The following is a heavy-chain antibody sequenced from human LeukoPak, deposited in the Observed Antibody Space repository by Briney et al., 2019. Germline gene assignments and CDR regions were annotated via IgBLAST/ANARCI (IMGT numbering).Heavy chain of an antibody. CDR2: ISSSGSTI. CDR3: ARASYSSSWPFDY. J-gene: IGHJ4*02. Sequence: GGSLRLSCAASGFTFSSYEMNWVRQAPGEGLEWVSYISSSGSTIYYADSVKGRFTISRDNAKNSLYLQMNSLRAEDTAVYYCARASYSSSWPFDYWGQGTLVTVSS. D-gene: IGHD6-13*01. V-gene: IGHV3-48*03. CDR1: GFTFSSYE.